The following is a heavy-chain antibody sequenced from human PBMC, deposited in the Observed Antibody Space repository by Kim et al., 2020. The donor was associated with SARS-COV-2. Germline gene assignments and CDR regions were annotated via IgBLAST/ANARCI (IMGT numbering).Heavy chain of an antibody. Sequence: GESLRLSCAASGFTFSINAMHWVRQAPGKGLEWVAIISYDGSDKYYADSVKGRFTISRDNSKNTLYLQMSSLRPEDTAVYYCAKEGQQLAAYYFDYWGQGTLVTVSS. CDR2: ISYDGSDK. CDR1: GFTFSINA. D-gene: IGHD6-13*01. V-gene: IGHV3-30*18. CDR3: AKEGQQLAAYYFDY. J-gene: IGHJ4*02.